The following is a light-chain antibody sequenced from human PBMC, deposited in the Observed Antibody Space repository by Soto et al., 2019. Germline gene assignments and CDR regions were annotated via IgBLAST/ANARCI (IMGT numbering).Light chain of an antibody. V-gene: IGKV3-15*01. J-gene: IGKJ2*01. CDR2: GAS. CDR3: QQYQQWPFYT. CDR1: RSVASN. Sequence: EVVMTQSPATLSVSPWERATLSCRASRSVASNLAWYQHKPGQGPRLLLYGASTRASGIPARFSGSGSGTEFTLTISSLQPEDFAVYYCQQYQQWPFYTFGQGTKVDIK.